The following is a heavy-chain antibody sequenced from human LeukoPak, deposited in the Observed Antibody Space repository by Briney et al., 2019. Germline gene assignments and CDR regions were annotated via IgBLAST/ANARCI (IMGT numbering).Heavy chain of an antibody. CDR1: GGSISGYY. CDR3: ARSPPASSGYYDF. Sequence: SETLSLTCTVSGGSISGYYWSWIRQPPGKELEWIGYIHYTGTTNYNPSLKSRVTMSVDTSKNQFSLKLSSVTAADTAVYYCARSPPASSGYYDFWGQETLVTVSS. CDR2: IHYTGTT. D-gene: IGHD3-22*01. V-gene: IGHV4-59*01. J-gene: IGHJ4*02.